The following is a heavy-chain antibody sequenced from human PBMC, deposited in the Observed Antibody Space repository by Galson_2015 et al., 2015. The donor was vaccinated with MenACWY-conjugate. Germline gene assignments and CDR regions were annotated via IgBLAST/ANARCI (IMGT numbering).Heavy chain of an antibody. J-gene: IGHJ3*02. CDR3: ECATRHAFDI. Sequence: SLRLSCAASGFTFSSYAMSWVRQAPGKGLEWVSIISGSGGTTYYADSVEGRFTISRDNSKDTLYLQMNSLRAEDTAVYYCECATRHAFDIWGQGTMVTVSS. CDR1: GFTFSSYA. V-gene: IGHV3-23*01. D-gene: IGHD5-24*01. CDR2: ISGSGGTT.